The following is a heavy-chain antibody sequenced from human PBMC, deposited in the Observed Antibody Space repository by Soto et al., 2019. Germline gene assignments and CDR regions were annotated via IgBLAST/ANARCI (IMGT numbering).Heavy chain of an antibody. CDR2: MSYDGKSR. CDR3: ARESSRFDFDY. CDR1: GFTFGSYV. V-gene: IGHV3-30*04. D-gene: IGHD3-10*01. Sequence: PGGSLRLSCAASGFTFGSYVMHWVRQAPGKGLEWVAVMSYDGKSRYYADSVKGRISISRDNSKNRVYLQMSSLRAEDTAVYYCARESSRFDFDYWGQGTLVTVSS. J-gene: IGHJ4*02.